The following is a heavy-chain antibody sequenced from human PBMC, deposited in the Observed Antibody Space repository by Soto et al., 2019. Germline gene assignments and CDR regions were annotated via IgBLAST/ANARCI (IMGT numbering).Heavy chain of an antibody. CDR3: ARVVDYDTLTGYYRGAGWFDP. Sequence: SETLSLTCTVSGGSIGSYYWSWIRQPPGKGLEWIGYIFYRGSTNYNPSIQRRLTISVDTSKNQFSLKLSSVTAADTAVYYSARVVDYDTLTGYYRGAGWFDPWGQGTLVT. D-gene: IGHD3-9*01. CDR2: IFYRGST. J-gene: IGHJ5*01. V-gene: IGHV4-59*01. CDR1: GGSIGSYY.